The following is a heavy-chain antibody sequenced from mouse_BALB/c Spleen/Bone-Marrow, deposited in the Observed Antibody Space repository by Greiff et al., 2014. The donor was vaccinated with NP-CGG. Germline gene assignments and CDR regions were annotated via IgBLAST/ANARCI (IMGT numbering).Heavy chain of an antibody. Sequence: VKVVESGPGLVAPSQSLSITCTVSGFSLTSYDINWIRQPPGKGLEWLGVIWTGGGTNYNSAFMSRLSISKDNSKSQVFLKMNSLQTDDTAIYYCVREGAYYGDYDWYFDVWGAGTTVTVSS. CDR2: IWTGGGT. V-gene: IGHV2-9-2*01. CDR1: GFSLTSYD. CDR3: VREGAYYGDYDWYFDV. J-gene: IGHJ1*01. D-gene: IGHD2-13*01.